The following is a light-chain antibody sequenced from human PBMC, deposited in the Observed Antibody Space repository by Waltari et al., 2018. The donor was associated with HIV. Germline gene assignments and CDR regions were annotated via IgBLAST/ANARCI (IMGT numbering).Light chain of an antibody. CDR2: GTS. CDR3: HHYNNWRET. Sequence: EILMTQYPATLSVSPGERATLSCRASQSVNSNLAWYQQKPGQTPRRLIYGTSTRATDIPARFSGSGSGTEFTLTISSLQSEEFAVYYCHHYNNWRETFGQGTKVEIK. J-gene: IGKJ1*01. CDR1: QSVNSN. V-gene: IGKV3-15*01.